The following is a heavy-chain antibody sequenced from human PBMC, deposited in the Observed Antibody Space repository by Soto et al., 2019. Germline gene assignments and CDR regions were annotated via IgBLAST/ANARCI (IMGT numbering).Heavy chain of an antibody. J-gene: IGHJ6*02. D-gene: IGHD3-9*01. V-gene: IGHV3-23*01. CDR2: IGGSGGNT. Sequence: GGSLRVSCAASGVTCVSYAMSWVRQAPGKGLEWVSGIGGSGGNTYYADSVKGRFTISRDNSKNTLFLQMNSLRAEDTAEYYCARVARYFDTPYGMDVWGQGTTVTVS. CDR3: ARVARYFDTPYGMDV. CDR1: GVTCVSYA.